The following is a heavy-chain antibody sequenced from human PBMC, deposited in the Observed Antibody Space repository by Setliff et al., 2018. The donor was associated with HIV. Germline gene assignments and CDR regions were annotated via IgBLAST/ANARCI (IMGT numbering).Heavy chain of an antibody. CDR3: ARDITLPYSSSSYGAFDI. Sequence: GASVKVSCKVSEYTLSELSMHWVRQAPGKGLEWMGIINPSGGSTSYAQKFQGRVTMTRDTSTSTVYMELSSLRSEDTAVYYCARDITLPYSSSSYGAFDIWGQGTMVTVSS. J-gene: IGHJ3*02. CDR1: EYTLSELS. CDR2: INPSGGST. D-gene: IGHD6-6*01. V-gene: IGHV1-46*01.